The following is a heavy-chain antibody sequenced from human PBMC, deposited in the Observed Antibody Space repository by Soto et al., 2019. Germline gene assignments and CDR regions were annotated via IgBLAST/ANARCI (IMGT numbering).Heavy chain of an antibody. CDR2: ISAYNGNT. J-gene: IGHJ3*02. Sequence: ASVKVSCKASGYTFTSYGISWVRQAPGQGLEWMGWISAYNGNTNYAQKLQGRVTMTTDTSTSTAYMELRSLRSEDTAVYYCAAEEVLRFLEWPVDAFDIWGQGTMVTVSS. D-gene: IGHD3-3*01. CDR3: AAEEVLRFLEWPVDAFDI. CDR1: GYTFTSYG. V-gene: IGHV1-18*01.